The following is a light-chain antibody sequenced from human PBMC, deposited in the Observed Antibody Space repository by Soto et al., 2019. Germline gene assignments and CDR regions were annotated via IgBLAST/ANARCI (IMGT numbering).Light chain of an antibody. V-gene: IGKV1-39*01. J-gene: IGKJ1*01. CDR2: AAS. CDR3: QQISGTPPWT. Sequence: IRVTQSPSSLSANVEDRVTITCRASQSISSYLNWYQQKPGKAPKLLIYAASSLQSGVPSRFSGSGSGTDFTLTISSLQPEDFATYYCQQISGTPPWTFAQGTKVDI. CDR1: QSISSY.